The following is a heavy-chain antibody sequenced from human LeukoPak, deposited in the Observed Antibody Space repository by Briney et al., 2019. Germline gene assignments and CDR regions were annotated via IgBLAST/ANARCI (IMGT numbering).Heavy chain of an antibody. CDR3: ARHGSSSWYYMDV. CDR2: IYPDDSDT. CDR1: GYSFTSYW. D-gene: IGHD6-13*01. V-gene: IGHV5-51*01. Sequence: GESLKISCKGSGYSFTSYWIGWVRQMPGKGLEWMGIIYPDDSDTRYSPSFQGQVTISADKSISTAYLQWSSLRASDTAMYYCARHGSSSWYYMDVWGKGTTVTVS. J-gene: IGHJ6*03.